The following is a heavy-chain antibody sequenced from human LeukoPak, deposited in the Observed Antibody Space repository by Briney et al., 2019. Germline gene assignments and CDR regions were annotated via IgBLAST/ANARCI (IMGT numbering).Heavy chain of an antibody. Sequence: GGSLRLSCAASGFCFSRYWMSWVRQAPGKGLEWVANIKQDGSEKNYVDSVKGRFTISRDNAKNSLYLHMNSLRAEDTAVYYCARDYGGSSPFDYWGQGTLVTVSS. CDR1: GFCFSRYW. D-gene: IGHD4-23*01. V-gene: IGHV3-7*01. J-gene: IGHJ4*02. CDR3: ARDYGGSSPFDY. CDR2: IKQDGSEK.